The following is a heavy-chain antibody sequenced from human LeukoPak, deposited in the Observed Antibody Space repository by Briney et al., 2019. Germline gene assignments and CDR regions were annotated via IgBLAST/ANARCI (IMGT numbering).Heavy chain of an antibody. Sequence: PGGSLRLSCAASGFTFSDYYMSWIRQAPGKGLEWVSYISSSSSYTNYADSVKGRFTISRDNAKNSLYLQMNSLRVEDTAVYYCAKDSNPGTGGVDYWGQGTLVTVSS. CDR2: ISSSSSYT. J-gene: IGHJ4*02. D-gene: IGHD2-8*02. CDR3: AKDSNPGTGGVDY. V-gene: IGHV3-11*06. CDR1: GFTFSDYY.